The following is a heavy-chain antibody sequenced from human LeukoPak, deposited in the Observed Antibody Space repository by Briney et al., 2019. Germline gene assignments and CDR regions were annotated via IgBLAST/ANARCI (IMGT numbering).Heavy chain of an antibody. D-gene: IGHD6-13*01. CDR1: GYSISSNNW. CDR3: ASRMYGSSGRYFHH. Sequence: PSDTLSLTCGVSGYSISSNNWWGWIRQPPGKGLEWIGYIHYSGSAYYNPSPKSRVTMSVDTSKNQFSLKLNSVTAVDTAVYYCASRMYGSSGRYFHHWGQGTLVTVSS. CDR2: IHYSGSA. V-gene: IGHV4-28*01. J-gene: IGHJ1*01.